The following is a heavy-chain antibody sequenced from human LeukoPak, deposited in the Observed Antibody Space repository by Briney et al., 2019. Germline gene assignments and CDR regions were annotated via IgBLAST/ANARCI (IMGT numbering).Heavy chain of an antibody. CDR1: GYTFTTYG. CDR3: ARVDYGSGSSGAFDI. V-gene: IGHV1-18*01. Sequence: ASVKVSCKASGYTFTTYGISWVRQAPGQGLEWMGWISTYNGNTNYAQKFQGRVTMTTDTSTSTAYMELRSLRSDDTAVHYCARVDYGSGSSGAFDIWGQGTMVTVSS. J-gene: IGHJ3*02. D-gene: IGHD3-10*01. CDR2: ISTYNGNT.